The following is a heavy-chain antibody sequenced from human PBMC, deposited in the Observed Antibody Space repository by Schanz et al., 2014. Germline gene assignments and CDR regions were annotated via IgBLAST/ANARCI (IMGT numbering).Heavy chain of an antibody. CDR3: ARGREVVAKIFDV. CDR1: GFTFSDYY. D-gene: IGHD3-22*01. Sequence: VQLLESGGGLVKPGGSLRLSCAASGFTFSDYYMTWMRQAPGKGLEWISYISNSGTYTKYADSVKGRFVISRDNARSSLYLQMSSLRAEDTGVYYCARGREVVAKIFDVWGQGTMVTVSS. V-gene: IGHV3-11*06. J-gene: IGHJ3*01. CDR2: ISNSGTYT.